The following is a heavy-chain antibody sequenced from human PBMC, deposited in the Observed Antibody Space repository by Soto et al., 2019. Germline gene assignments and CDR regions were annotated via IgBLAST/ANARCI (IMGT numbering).Heavy chain of an antibody. V-gene: IGHV1-69*13. CDR2: IIPIFGTA. J-gene: IGHJ5*02. CDR3: ARGGPTVATVGGPWFDP. Sequence: SVKVSCKASGGTFSSYAISWVRQAPGQGLEWMGGIIPIFGTANYAQKFQGRVTITADESTSTAYMELSSLRSEDTAVYYCARGGPTVATVGGPWFDPWGQGTLVTVSS. D-gene: IGHD5-12*01. CDR1: GGTFSSYA.